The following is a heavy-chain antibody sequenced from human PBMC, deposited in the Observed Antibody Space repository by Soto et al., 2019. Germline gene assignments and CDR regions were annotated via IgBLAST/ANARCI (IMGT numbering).Heavy chain of an antibody. Sequence: QVQLVESGGGVVQPGRSLRLSCAASGFTFSSYGMHWVRQAPGKGLEWVAVIWYDGSNKYYADSVKGRFTISRDNSKNTLDLQMNSLRAEDTAVYYCARDPSTPLYSSRWYYFDYWGQGTLVTVSS. CDR2: IWYDGSNK. D-gene: IGHD6-13*01. CDR1: GFTFSSYG. J-gene: IGHJ4*02. V-gene: IGHV3-33*01. CDR3: ARDPSTPLYSSRWYYFDY.